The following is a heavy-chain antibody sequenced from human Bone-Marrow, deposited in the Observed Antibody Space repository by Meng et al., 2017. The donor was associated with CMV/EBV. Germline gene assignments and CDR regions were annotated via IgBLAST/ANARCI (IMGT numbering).Heavy chain of an antibody. CDR2: INPNSGGT. CDR1: GYTFTGYY. D-gene: IGHD6-6*01. V-gene: IGHV1-2*02. CDR3: AREGAYSSSSQPSAEDYYYGMDV. Sequence: ASVKVSCKASGYTFTGYYMHWVRQAPGQGLEWMGWINPNSGGTNYAQKFQGRVTMTRDTSISTAYMELSRLRSDDTAVYYCAREGAYSSSSQPSAEDYYYGMDVWGPGTTVTVSS. J-gene: IGHJ6*02.